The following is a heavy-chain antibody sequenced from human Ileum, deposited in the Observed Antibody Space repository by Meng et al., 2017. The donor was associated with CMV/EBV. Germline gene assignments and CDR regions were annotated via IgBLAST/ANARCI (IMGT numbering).Heavy chain of an antibody. D-gene: IGHD1-26*01. CDR2: MYFSGIA. CDR1: GVPISSGSHS. J-gene: IGHJ4*02. V-gene: IGHV4-39*07. CDR3: ARDLTNKWFYY. Sequence: QMKLQESGPGLVTPAETLSLTCTASGVPISSGSHSWAWFRQPPGKGLEWIGSMYFSGIADYNPSLKSRVTISLHATQKQFSLRLTSVTAADSAVYFCARDLTNKWFYYWGQGTLVTVSS.